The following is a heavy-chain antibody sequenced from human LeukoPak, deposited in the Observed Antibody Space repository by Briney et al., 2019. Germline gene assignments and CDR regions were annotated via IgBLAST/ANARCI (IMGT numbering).Heavy chain of an antibody. CDR3: AKAVGSSGYFSRVAFDI. V-gene: IGHV3-23*01. CDR1: GFTFSSYA. Sequence: GGSLRLSCAPSGFTFSSYAMSWVRQAPGKGLEWVAVISGGGSGTYYADSVRGRFTIPRDNSKNTVYLQMNSLRAEDTAIYYCAKAVGSSGYFSRVAFDIWGQGTMVTASS. CDR2: ISGGGSGT. D-gene: IGHD3-22*01. J-gene: IGHJ3*02.